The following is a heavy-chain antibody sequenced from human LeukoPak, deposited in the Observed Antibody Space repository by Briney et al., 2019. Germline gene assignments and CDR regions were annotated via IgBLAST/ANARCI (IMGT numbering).Heavy chain of an antibody. CDR2: IRSDGGNK. D-gene: IGHD1-26*01. J-gene: IGHJ3*02. Sequence: GESLKISCAASGFTFSTYAMHWVRQAPGKGLEWMARIRSDGGNKYYTDSVKGRFTISRDNSKNTLYLQMNGLRVEDTAVYYCAKGLHSGSYLDALDIWGQGTMVTVFS. CDR1: GFTFSTYA. CDR3: AKGLHSGSYLDALDI. V-gene: IGHV3-30*02.